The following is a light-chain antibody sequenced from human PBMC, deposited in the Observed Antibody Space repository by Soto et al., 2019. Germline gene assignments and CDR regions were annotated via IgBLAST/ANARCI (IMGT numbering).Light chain of an antibody. CDR2: GAS. CDR1: QDVGST. V-gene: IGKV3-15*01. CDR3: QQYNNWPPWT. Sequence: EIVMTQSPATLSVSPGERVTLSFRSSQDVGSTLNWYRQQPGQAPRLLIYGASTSATGIPARFSGSGSGTEFTLTISSLQSEDFAVYYCQQYNNWPPWTFGQGTKVDIK. J-gene: IGKJ1*01.